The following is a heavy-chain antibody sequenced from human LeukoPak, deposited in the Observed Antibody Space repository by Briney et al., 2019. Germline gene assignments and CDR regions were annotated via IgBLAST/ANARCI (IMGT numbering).Heavy chain of an antibody. J-gene: IGHJ4*02. CDR3: AKGTRDGPFDY. CDR1: GFTFSSYV. V-gene: IGHV3-30*04. CDR2: ISYDGSNE. D-gene: IGHD5-24*01. Sequence: GGSLRLSCAASGFTFSSYVMHWVRQAPGKGLEWVAIISYDGSNEYYADSVKGRFTISRDNSKNTLYLQMNSLRAEDTAVYYCAKGTRDGPFDYWGQGTLVTVSS.